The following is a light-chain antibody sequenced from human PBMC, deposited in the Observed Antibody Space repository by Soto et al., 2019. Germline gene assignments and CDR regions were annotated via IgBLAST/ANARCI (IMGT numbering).Light chain of an antibody. J-gene: IGKJ5*01. CDR2: DAS. CDR1: QSVSSY. Sequence: IVLTQSPSTLSLSPGERATLSCRASQSVSSYLAWYQQKPGQAPRLLIYDASNRATGIPARFSGSGSGTDFTLTISSLEPEDFAVYYCQQRSNWPPITFGQGTRLEFK. V-gene: IGKV3-11*01. CDR3: QQRSNWPPIT.